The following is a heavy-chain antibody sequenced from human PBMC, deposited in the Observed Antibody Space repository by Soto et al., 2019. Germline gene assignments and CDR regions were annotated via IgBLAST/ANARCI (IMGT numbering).Heavy chain of an antibody. CDR1: GGSFSGYY. V-gene: IGHV4-34*01. J-gene: IGHJ4*02. CDR3: ARGRSSPHDY. CDR2: INHSGST. Sequence: SETLSLTCAVYGGSFSGYYWSWIRQPPGKGLEWIGEINHSGSTNYNPSLKSRVTISIDTSKNQFSLKLSSVTAADTAVYYCARGRSSPHDYWGQGTLVTVSS. D-gene: IGHD6-13*01.